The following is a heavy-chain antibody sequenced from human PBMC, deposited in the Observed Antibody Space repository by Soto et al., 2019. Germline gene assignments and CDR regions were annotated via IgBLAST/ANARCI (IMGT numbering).Heavy chain of an antibody. V-gene: IGHV1-2*02. CDR3: AREVIVDPPTLRY. CDR2: INPNSGGT. J-gene: IGHJ4*02. Sequence: ASVKVSCKASGYTFTGYYMHWVRQAPGQGLEWMGWINPNSGGTNYAQKFQGRVTMTRDTSISTAYMELSRLRSDDTAVYYCAREVIVDPPTLRYWGQVPLVTFSS. D-gene: IGHD2-21*01. CDR1: GYTFTGYY.